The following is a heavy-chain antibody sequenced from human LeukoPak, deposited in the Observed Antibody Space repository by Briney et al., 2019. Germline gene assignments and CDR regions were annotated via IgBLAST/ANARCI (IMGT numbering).Heavy chain of an antibody. D-gene: IGHD1-26*01. CDR2: ITATGDTA. J-gene: IGHJ4*02. CDR1: GFTFTKCA. CDR3: ASRDIVGGTNY. Sequence: PGGSLRLSCVASGFTFTKCAMSWIRQAPGKGLEWVAIITATGDTAYYADSVKGRFTISRDNAKNSLYLQMNSLRAEDTAVYYCASRDIVGGTNYWGQGTLVTVSS. V-gene: IGHV3-23*01.